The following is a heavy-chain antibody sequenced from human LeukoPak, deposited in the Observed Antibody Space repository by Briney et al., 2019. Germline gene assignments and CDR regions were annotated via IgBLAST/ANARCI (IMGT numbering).Heavy chain of an antibody. V-gene: IGHV3-53*01. CDR1: GFTVSSNS. D-gene: IGHD3-22*01. CDR2: IYSDNT. Sequence: GGSLRLSCTVSGFTVSSNSMSWVRQAPGKGLEGVSFIYSDNTHYSDSVKGRFTISRDNSKNTLYLQMNSLRAEDTAVYYCARRGYYYDSSGYYSYEGRDYWGQGTLVTVSA. J-gene: IGHJ4*02. CDR3: ARRGYYYDSSGYYSYEGRDY.